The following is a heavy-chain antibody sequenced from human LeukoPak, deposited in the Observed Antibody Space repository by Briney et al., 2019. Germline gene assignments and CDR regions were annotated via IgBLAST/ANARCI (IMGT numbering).Heavy chain of an antibody. V-gene: IGHV3-30*18. Sequence: GGSLRLSCAASGFTFSSYGMHWVRQAPGKGLEWVAVISYDGSNKYYADSVKGRFTISRDNSKNTLYLQMNSLRAEDTAVYYCAKDTIQSKYYYYGMDVWGQGTTVTVSS. CDR1: GFTFSSYG. J-gene: IGHJ6*02. CDR2: ISYDGSNK. CDR3: AKDTIQSKYYYYGMDV. D-gene: IGHD2-2*01.